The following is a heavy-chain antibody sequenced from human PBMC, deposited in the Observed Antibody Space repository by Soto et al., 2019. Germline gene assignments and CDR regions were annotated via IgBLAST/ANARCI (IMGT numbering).Heavy chain of an antibody. D-gene: IGHD6-6*01. J-gene: IGHJ3*02. V-gene: IGHV3-21*01. CDR3: ARDRSIAAQGDAFDI. CDR1: GFTFSSYS. Sequence: XGSLRLSCAASGFTFSSYSMNWVRQAPGKGLEWVSSISSSSSYIYYADSVKGRFTISRDNAKNSLYLQMNSLRAEDTAVYYCARDRSIAAQGDAFDIWGQGTMVTVSS. CDR2: ISSSSSYI.